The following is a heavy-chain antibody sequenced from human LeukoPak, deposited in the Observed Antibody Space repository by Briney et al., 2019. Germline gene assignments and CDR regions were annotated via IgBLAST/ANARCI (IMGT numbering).Heavy chain of an antibody. CDR2: ISGSGGST. CDR1: GFTFSSYA. Sequence: GGSLRLSCAASGFTFSSYAMSWVRQAPGKGLEWVSAISGSGGSTYYADSVKGRFSISRANSKNTLWLQMSSLRAEDTAVYFCTKSPFSGSYRFEDWGQGTLVTVSS. V-gene: IGHV3-23*01. CDR3: TKSPFSGSYRFED. D-gene: IGHD1-26*01. J-gene: IGHJ4*02.